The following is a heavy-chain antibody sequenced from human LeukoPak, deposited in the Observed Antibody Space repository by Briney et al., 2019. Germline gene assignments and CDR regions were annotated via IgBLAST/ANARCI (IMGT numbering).Heavy chain of an antibody. D-gene: IGHD6-19*01. Sequence: SETLSLTCAVYGGSFSGYYWSWIRQPPGKGLESIGEINHSGSTNYNLSLKSRVTISVDTSKNQFSLKLSSVTAADTAVYYCARELHSSGWYSVYYFDYWGQGTLVTVSS. CDR2: INHSGST. J-gene: IGHJ4*02. CDR3: ARELHSSGWYSVYYFDY. CDR1: GGSFSGYY. V-gene: IGHV4-34*01.